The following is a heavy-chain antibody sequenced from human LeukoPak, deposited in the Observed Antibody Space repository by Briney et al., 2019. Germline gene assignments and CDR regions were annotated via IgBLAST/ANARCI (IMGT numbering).Heavy chain of an antibody. D-gene: IGHD6-19*01. CDR2: ISYDGSNK. J-gene: IGHJ4*02. CDR3: ARERLAVAGPFDY. Sequence: GGSLRLSCAASGFTFSSDAMHWVRQAPGKGLECVAVISYDGSNKYYADSVKGRFTISRDNSKNTLYLQMNSLRAEDTAVYYCARERLAVAGPFDYWGQGTLVTVSS. V-gene: IGHV3-30-3*01. CDR1: GFTFSSDA.